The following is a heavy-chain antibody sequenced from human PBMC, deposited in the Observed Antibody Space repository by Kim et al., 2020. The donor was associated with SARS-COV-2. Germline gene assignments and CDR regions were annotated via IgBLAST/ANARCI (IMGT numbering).Heavy chain of an antibody. J-gene: IGHJ5*02. D-gene: IGHD3-16*01. Sequence: SETLSLTCTVSGGSINGHYWSWIRLAPGKGLEWIGSIHYGGSTNYNPSLKSRVTISVDTPKNQVSLKLSSVTAAATAAYYCATVVMLWGYWFEPWGQGAL. V-gene: IGHV4-59*11. CDR1: GGSINGHY. CDR3: ATVVMLWGYWFEP. CDR2: IHYGGST.